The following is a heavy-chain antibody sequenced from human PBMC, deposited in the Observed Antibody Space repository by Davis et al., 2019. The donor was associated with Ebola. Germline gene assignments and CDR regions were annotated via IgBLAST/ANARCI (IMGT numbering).Heavy chain of an antibody. D-gene: IGHD1/OR15-1a*01. CDR3: TRVVYRTGDY. CDR1: GFTFGDYG. J-gene: IGHJ4*02. CDR2: IRSKAYGGTT. Sequence: PGGSLRLSCTASGFTFGDYGMSWVRQAPGKGLEWLGFIRSKAYGGTTEYAASVKGRFTISRDDSNSIAFLQMNSLKTEDTAVYYCTRVVYRTGDYWGQGTLVTVSS. V-gene: IGHV3-49*04.